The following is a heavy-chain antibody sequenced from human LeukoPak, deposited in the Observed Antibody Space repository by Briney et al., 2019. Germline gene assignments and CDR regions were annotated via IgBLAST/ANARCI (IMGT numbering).Heavy chain of an antibody. CDR2: IYYSGST. D-gene: IGHD4-17*01. J-gene: IGHJ4*02. V-gene: IGHV4-31*03. Sequence: PSQTLSLTCTVSGGSISSGGYYWSWIRQHPGKGLEWIGYIYYSGSTYYNPSLKSRVTISVDTSKNQFSLKLSSVTAADTAVYYCARVPETVTQKRYFDYWGQGTLVTVSS. CDR1: GGSISSGGYY. CDR3: ARVPETVTQKRYFDY.